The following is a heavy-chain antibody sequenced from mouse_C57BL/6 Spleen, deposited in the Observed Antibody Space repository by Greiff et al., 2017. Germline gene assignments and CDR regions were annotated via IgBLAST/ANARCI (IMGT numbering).Heavy chain of an antibody. CDR1: GYTFTSYW. V-gene: IGHV1-50*01. CDR2: IDPSDSYT. CDR3: ARSPRQLRPYYAMDY. J-gene: IGHJ4*01. D-gene: IGHD3-2*02. Sequence: QVQLQQSGAELVKPGASVKLSCKASGYTFTSYWMQWVKQRPGQGLEWIGEIDPSDSYTNYNQKFKGKATLTVDTSSSTAYMQLSSLTSEDSAVYYCARSPRQLRPYYAMDYWGQGTSVTVSS.